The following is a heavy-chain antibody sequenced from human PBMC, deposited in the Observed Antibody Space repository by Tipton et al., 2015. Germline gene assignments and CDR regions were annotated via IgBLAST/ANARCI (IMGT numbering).Heavy chain of an antibody. CDR2: IDSSGRTI. J-gene: IGHJ4*02. CDR1: GFTFSNYY. D-gene: IGHD2-21*01. CDR3: AKGLDCGGDCYAY. V-gene: IGHV3-11*01. Sequence: SLRLSCAASGFTFSNYYMSWIRQAPGKGLEWLSYIDSSGRTIYYTDSVKGRFTISRDNSKNSLYLQMNGLRADDTAVYYCAKGLDCGGDCYAYWGQGTLVTASS.